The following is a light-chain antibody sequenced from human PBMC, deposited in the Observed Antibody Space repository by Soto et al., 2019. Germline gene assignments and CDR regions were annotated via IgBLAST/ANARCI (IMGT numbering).Light chain of an antibody. CDR1: QEISSSF. Sequence: EVVLTQSPCTLSLSPGERATLSCGASQEISSSFLAWYQHIPGRAPRLLMYGASNRATGIADRFSGSGSGTDFTLTISRLEPEDFAVYYCQLYGSSPLYTFGQGTKVQI. J-gene: IGKJ2*01. CDR3: QLYGSSPLYT. V-gene: IGKV3-20*01. CDR2: GAS.